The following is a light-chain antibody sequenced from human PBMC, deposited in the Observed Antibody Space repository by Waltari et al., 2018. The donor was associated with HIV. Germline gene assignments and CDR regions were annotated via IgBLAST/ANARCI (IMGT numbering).Light chain of an antibody. V-gene: IGLV2-23*02. CDR3: CSYAGSSTPFV. Sequence: QSALTQPASVSGSPGQSITISCPGTSSDVGSYYLVSWYQQYPGKVPKLMIYEVSTRPSGVSNRFSGSKAGNTASLTISGLQAEDEADYYCCSYAGSSTPFVFGTATMVTVL. J-gene: IGLJ1*01. CDR1: SSDVGSYYL. CDR2: EVS.